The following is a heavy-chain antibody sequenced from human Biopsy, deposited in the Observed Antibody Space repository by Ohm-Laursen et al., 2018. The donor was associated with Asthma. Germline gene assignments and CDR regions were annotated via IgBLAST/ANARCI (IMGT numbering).Heavy chain of an antibody. J-gene: IGHJ4*02. Sequence: SLRLSCAASGFSFSDYYMTWMRQAPGKGLEWVSSISSSGSTKYPAESVQGRFTISRDNAQKSLFLQMNSLRAEDTAVYYCAKDERLYYGSDSKYMQPVPLGDWGQGTLVIVSA. CDR3: AKDERLYYGSDSKYMQPVPLGD. CDR1: GFSFSDYY. CDR2: ISSSGSTK. D-gene: IGHD3-10*01. V-gene: IGHV3-11*01.